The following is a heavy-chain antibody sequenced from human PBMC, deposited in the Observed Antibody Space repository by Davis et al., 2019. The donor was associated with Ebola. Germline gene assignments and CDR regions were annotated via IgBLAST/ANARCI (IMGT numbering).Heavy chain of an antibody. V-gene: IGHV1-18*04. Sequence: AASVTVSCKASGYTFRSPGLAWVRQAPGHGLEWMIFYSAYSGDTNYVQNLEGRVTSTTDSDTAYLEVKNLRSDDTAVYYCARCEWTTRGAFDLWGQGTMVTVSS. CDR1: GYTFRSPG. CDR2: YSAYSGDT. D-gene: IGHD1-1*01. CDR3: ARCEWTTRGAFDL. J-gene: IGHJ3*01.